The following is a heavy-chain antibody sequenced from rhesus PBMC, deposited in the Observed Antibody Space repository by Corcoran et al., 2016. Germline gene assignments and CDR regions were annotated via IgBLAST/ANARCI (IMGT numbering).Heavy chain of an antibody. CDR1: GFSFSDYY. Sequence: EVQLVESGGGLATPGGSLRLSCAASGFSFSDYYMYWVRQAPGKGLEWVSGISYTGVSKYYADSGKDRFTISRENAKNTLYLQMDSLRAEDTAVYYCARYDCSSTYCSAFDYWGQGVLVTVSS. D-gene: IGHD2-15*01. V-gene: IGHV3S18*01. CDR2: ISYTGVSK. CDR3: ARYDCSSTYCSAFDY. J-gene: IGHJ4*01.